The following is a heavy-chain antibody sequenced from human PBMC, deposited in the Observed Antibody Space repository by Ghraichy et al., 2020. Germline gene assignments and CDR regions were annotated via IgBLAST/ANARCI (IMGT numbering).Heavy chain of an antibody. CDR3: ARSGTVDQYYYYYYYMDV. J-gene: IGHJ6*03. CDR2: IIPILGIA. D-gene: IGHD3-10*01. CDR1: GGTFSSYT. V-gene: IGHV1-69*02. Sequence: SVKVSCKASGGTFSSYTISWVRQAPGQGLEWMGRIIPILGIANYAQKFQGRVTITADKSTSTAYMELSSLRSEDTAVYYCARSGTVDQYYYYYYYMDVWGKGTTVTVSS.